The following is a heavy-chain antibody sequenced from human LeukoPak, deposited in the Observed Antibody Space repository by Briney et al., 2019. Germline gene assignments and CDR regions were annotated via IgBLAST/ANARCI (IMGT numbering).Heavy chain of an antibody. CDR2: IYYSGST. CDR1: GGSISSYY. D-gene: IGHD2-2*01. Sequence: SETLSLTCTVPGGSISSYYCSWIRPPPGKGLEWIGYIYYSGSTNYNPSLKSRVTISVDTSKNQFSLKLSTVTAADTAVYYCARLRIPARYCSSTSCYELDYWGQGTLVTVSS. V-gene: IGHV4-59*08. J-gene: IGHJ4*02. CDR3: ARLRIPARYCSSTSCYELDY.